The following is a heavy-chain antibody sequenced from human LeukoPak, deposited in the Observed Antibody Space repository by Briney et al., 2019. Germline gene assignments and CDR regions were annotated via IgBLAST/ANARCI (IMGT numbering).Heavy chain of an antibody. D-gene: IGHD6-13*01. CDR2: ISSSSSYI. CDR1: GSTFSSYS. Sequence: GGSLRLSCAASGSTFSSYSMNWVRQAPGKGLEWVSSISSSSSYIYYADSVKGRFTISRDNAKNSLYLQMNSLRAEDTAVYYCARSGIAAAGNGMDVGGQGTTVTVSS. CDR3: ARSGIAAAGNGMDV. J-gene: IGHJ6*02. V-gene: IGHV3-21*01.